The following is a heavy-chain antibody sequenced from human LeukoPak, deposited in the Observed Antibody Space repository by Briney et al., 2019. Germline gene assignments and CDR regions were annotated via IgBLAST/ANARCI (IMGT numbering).Heavy chain of an antibody. D-gene: IGHD1-26*01. CDR3: ARDDIVGATKGAFDI. Sequence: PGGSLRLSCAASGFTFSSYWMHWVRQTPGKGLEWVSSISSSSSYIYYADSVKGRFTISRDNAKNSLYLQMNSLRAEDTAVYYCARDDIVGATKGAFDIWGQGTMVTVSS. J-gene: IGHJ3*02. CDR2: ISSSSSYI. CDR1: GFTFSSYW. V-gene: IGHV3-21*01.